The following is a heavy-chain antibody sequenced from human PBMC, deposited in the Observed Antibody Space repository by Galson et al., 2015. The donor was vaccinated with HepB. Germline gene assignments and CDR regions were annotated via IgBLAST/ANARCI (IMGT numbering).Heavy chain of an antibody. J-gene: IGHJ4*02. Sequence: SLRLSCAASGFTFSSYSMNWVRQAPGKGLEWVSSISSSSSYIYYADSVKGRFTISRDNAKNSLYLQMNSLRAEDTAVYYCARDDGDIVVVPAAIVRGAADYWGQGTLVTVSS. D-gene: IGHD2-2*01. V-gene: IGHV3-21*01. CDR1: GFTFSSYS. CDR3: ARDDGDIVVVPAAIVRGAADY. CDR2: ISSSSSYI.